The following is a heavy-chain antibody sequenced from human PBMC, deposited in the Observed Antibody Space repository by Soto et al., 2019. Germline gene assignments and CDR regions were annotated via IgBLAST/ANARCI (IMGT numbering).Heavy chain of an antibody. Sequence: PSETLSLTCTVSGDSISSDDFYWSWIRQPPGKGLEWIGYIYYSGSTYSNPSLKSRVTISLDTSKNQFSLRLNSVTAADTAVYYCARGIVVVTAMREIDYWGQGTLVTVSS. D-gene: IGHD2-21*02. CDR3: ARGIVVVTAMREIDY. V-gene: IGHV4-30-4*01. CDR1: GDSISSDDFY. J-gene: IGHJ4*02. CDR2: IYYSGST.